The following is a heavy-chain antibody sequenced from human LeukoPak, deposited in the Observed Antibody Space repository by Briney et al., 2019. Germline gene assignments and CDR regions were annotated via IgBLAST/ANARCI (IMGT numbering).Heavy chain of an antibody. CDR1: GGSISSYY. Sequence: SETLSLTCTVSGGSISSYYWSWIRQPPGKGLEWIGYIYYSGSTNYNPSLKSRVTISVDTSKNQFSLKLSSVTAADTAVYYCAIANVSYLFDYWGQGTLVTVSS. CDR3: AIANVSYLFDY. J-gene: IGHJ4*02. D-gene: IGHD1-26*01. V-gene: IGHV4-59*01. CDR2: IYYSGST.